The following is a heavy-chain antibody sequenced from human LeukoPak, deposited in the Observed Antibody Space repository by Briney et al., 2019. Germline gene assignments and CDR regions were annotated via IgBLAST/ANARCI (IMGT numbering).Heavy chain of an antibody. J-gene: IGHJ4*02. CDR3: AKSGVSGWSGDY. D-gene: IGHD6-19*01. CDR1: GFTFSSYG. Sequence: GGTLRLSCAASGFTFSSYGMSWVRQAPGKGLEWVSAISGSGGSTYYADSVKGRFTISRDNSKNTLYLQMNSLRAEDTAVYYCAKSGVSGWSGDYWGQGTLVTVSS. CDR2: ISGSGGST. V-gene: IGHV3-23*01.